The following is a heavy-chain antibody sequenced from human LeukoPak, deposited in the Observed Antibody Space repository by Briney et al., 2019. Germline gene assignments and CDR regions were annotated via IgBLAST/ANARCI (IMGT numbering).Heavy chain of an antibody. CDR3: ARAPLRYLEPHHPPFDY. CDR2: IIPIFGTA. D-gene: IGHD3-9*01. J-gene: IGHJ4*02. Sequence: SVKVSCKASGGTFSSYAISWVRQAPGQGLEWMGGIIPIFGTANYAQKFQGRVTITTDESTSTAYMELSSLRSEDTAVYYCARAPLRYLEPHHPPFDYWGQGTLVTVSS. V-gene: IGHV1-69*05. CDR1: GGTFSSYA.